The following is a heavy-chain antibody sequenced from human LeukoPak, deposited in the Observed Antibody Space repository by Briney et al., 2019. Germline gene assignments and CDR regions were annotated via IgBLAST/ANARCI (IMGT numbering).Heavy chain of an antibody. CDR1: GFTFNNYA. CDR3: AKAAYDSSGSWYYFDY. CDR2: IHYDGRNQ. D-gene: IGHD3-22*01. J-gene: IGHJ4*02. Sequence: GGSLRLSCVASGFTFNNYAMTWVRQAPGKGLEWVTFIHYDGRNQYYADSVKGRFTISRDNSKNTLYLQMNSLRPEDTAVYYCAKAAYDSSGSWYYFDYWGQGTLVTVSS. V-gene: IGHV3-30*02.